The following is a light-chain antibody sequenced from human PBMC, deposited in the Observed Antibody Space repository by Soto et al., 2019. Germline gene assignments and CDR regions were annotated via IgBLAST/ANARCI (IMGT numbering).Light chain of an antibody. CDR2: GAS. V-gene: IGKV3-15*01. CDR3: QQYNDWPLT. CDR1: QSVNSN. J-gene: IGKJ4*01. Sequence: KVMTQSPATLSVSPGERATLSRRASQSVNSNLAWYQQKPGQAPRLLLYGASTRAIGIPARFSGSASGTEFTLTISSLQSEDSAVYYCQQYNDWPLTFGGGTKVEI.